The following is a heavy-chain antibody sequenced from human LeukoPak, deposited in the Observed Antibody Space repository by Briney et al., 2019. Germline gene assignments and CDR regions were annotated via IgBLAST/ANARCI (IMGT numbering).Heavy chain of an antibody. V-gene: IGHV1-18*01. J-gene: IGHJ4*02. CDR2: ISAYNGNT. D-gene: IGHD3-10*01. CDR1: GYTFTSYG. CDR3: ARDLFSGSGSHSGY. Sequence: GASVKVSCKASGYTFTSYGISWVRQAPGQGLEWMGWISAYNGNTNYAQKLQGRVTMTTDTFTTTAYMELRSLRSDDTAVYYCARDLFSGSGSHSGYWGQGTLVTVSS.